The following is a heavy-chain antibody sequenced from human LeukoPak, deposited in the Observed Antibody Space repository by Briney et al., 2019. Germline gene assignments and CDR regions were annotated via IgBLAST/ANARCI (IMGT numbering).Heavy chain of an antibody. CDR1: GVSINSGGYT. Sequence: SQTLSLTCAVSGVSINSGGYTWSWIPPPPGKGLECIVDNYYSGSTYYNPSLKSRITISVDTSKNQFSLKLSSVTAADTAVYYCARGRATWYFDLWGRGTMVTVSS. CDR3: ARGRATWYFDL. D-gene: IGHD3-10*01. CDR2: NYYSGST. V-gene: IGHV4-31*11. J-gene: IGHJ2*01.